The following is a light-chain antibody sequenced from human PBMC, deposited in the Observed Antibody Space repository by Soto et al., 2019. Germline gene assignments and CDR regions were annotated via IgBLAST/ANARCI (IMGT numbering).Light chain of an antibody. J-gene: IGKJ5*01. CDR2: DAS. Sequence: EIVLTQSPATLSLSPGERATLSCRASQSVRSYLAWYQQKPGQAPRLLIYDASNRATGIPARFSGSGSGTDFTLTSSSLEPEDFAVYYCQQRGNWITFGQGTRLEIK. CDR3: QQRGNWIT. V-gene: IGKV3-11*01. CDR1: QSVRSY.